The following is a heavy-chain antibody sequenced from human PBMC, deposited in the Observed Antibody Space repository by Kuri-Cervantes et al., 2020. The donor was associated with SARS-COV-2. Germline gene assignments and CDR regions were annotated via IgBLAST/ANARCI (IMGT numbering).Heavy chain of an antibody. V-gene: IGHV3-7*03. CDR2: IKHDGSEE. CDR1: GFTFSSYW. J-gene: IGHJ4*02. CDR3: AKISPESVDY. Sequence: LSLTCAASGFTFSSYWMSWVRQAPGKGLEWVANIKHDGSEEYYVDSVKGRFTISRDNAKNSLYLQMNSLRAEDTALYYCAKISPESVDYWGQGTLVTVSS.